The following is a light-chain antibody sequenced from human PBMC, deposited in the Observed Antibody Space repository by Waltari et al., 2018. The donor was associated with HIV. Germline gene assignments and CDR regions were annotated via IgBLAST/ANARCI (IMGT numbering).Light chain of an antibody. Sequence: QSALTQPASVSGSPGQSITISCTGTSSDVGGYNYVSWYQQHPGKAPKLMIYEVSNRPSGVSNLFAGSKSGNPASLTISGLQAEDEADYYCSSYTSSSTPYVVFGGGTKLTVL. CDR1: SSDVGGYNY. CDR3: SSYTSSSTPYVV. J-gene: IGLJ2*01. CDR2: EVS. V-gene: IGLV2-14*01.